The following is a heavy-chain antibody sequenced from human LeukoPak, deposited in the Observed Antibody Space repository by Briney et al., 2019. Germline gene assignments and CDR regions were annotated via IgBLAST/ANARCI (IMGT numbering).Heavy chain of an antibody. CDR3: VRDYENLTGSKTRFHY. D-gene: IGHD3-9*01. Sequence: GGSLRLSCAASGFTFSSYAMHWVRQAPGKGLEWVSCISSSSSYIYYANSVKGRFTISRDNAKNSLYLQMNSLRAEDTAVYYCVRDYENLTGSKTRFHYWGQGTLVTVSS. J-gene: IGHJ4*02. V-gene: IGHV3-21*01. CDR1: GFTFSSYA. CDR2: ISSSSSYI.